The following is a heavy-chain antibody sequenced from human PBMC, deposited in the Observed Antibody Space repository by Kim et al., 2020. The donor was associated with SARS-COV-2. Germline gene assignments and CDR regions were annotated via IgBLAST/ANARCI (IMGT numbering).Heavy chain of an antibody. CDR1: GYSFTSYW. CDR3: ASGGDYDSSGYYVVY. D-gene: IGHD3-22*01. V-gene: IGHV5-10-1*01. J-gene: IGHJ4*02. Sequence: GESLKISCKGSGYSFTSYWISWVRQMPGKGLEWMGRIDPSDSYTNYSPSFQGHVTISADKSISTAYLQWSSLKASDTAMYYCASGGDYDSSGYYVVYWGQGTLVTVSS. CDR2: IDPSDSYT.